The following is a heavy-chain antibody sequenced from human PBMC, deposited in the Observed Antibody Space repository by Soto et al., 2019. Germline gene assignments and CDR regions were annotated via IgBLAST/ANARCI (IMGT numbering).Heavy chain of an antibody. CDR1: GGSISSDDYY. V-gene: IGHV4-30-4*01. D-gene: IGHD3-3*02. J-gene: IGHJ6*02. Sequence: SETLSLTCTVSGGSISSDDYYWTWIRQPPGKGLEWIGYIYHSGNTYYNPSLESRSTISIDTSKNEFSLRLDPVTAADTAVYYCARDPVTAFQYNGMAVWGQGTTVTVSS. CDR2: IYHSGNT. CDR3: ARDPVTAFQYNGMAV.